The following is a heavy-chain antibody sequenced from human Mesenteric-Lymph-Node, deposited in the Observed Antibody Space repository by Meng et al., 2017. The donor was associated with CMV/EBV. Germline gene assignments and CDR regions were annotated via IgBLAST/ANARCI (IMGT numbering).Heavy chain of an antibody. CDR1: GGSFSGYY. V-gene: IGHV4-34*01. J-gene: IGHJ4*02. CDR3: ARHQRWLKSEGGFNY. Sequence: QVQRQQWGAGLLKPSGTMPVTCAVYGGSFSGYYWSWIRQPPGKGLEWIGEINHSGSTNYNPSLKSRVTISVDTSKNQFSLKLSSVTAADTAVYYCARHQRWLKSEGGFNYWGQGTLVTVSS. D-gene: IGHD4-23*01. CDR2: INHSGST.